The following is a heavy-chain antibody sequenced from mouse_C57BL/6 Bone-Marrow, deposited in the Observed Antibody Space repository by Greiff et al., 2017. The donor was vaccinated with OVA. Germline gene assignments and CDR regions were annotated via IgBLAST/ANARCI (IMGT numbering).Heavy chain of an antibody. CDR1: GFSFNTYA. Sequence: EVQRVESGGGLVQPKGSLKLSCAASGFSFNTYAMHWVRQAPGQGLEWVARIRSKSNNYATYYADSVKDRFTISRDDSESMLYLQMNNEKAEDTAVYCCVRGVSWFAYWGQGTLVTVSA. CDR2: IRSKSNNYAT. J-gene: IGHJ3*01. V-gene: IGHV10-1*01. CDR3: VRGVSWFAY.